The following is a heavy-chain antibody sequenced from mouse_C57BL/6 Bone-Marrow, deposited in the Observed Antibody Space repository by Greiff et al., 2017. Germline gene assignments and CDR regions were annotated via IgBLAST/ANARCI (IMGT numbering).Heavy chain of an antibody. D-gene: IGHD1-1*01. J-gene: IGHJ1*03. CDR3: ARDYGSSYWYFDV. Sequence: VQLQQSGPELVKPGASVKLSCKASGYTFTSYDINWVKQRPGQGLEWIGWIYPRDGSTKYNEKFKGKATLTVDTSSSTAYMELHSLTSEVSAVYFVARDYGSSYWYFDVWCTGTTVTVSS. V-gene: IGHV1-85*01. CDR1: GYTFTSYD. CDR2: IYPRDGST.